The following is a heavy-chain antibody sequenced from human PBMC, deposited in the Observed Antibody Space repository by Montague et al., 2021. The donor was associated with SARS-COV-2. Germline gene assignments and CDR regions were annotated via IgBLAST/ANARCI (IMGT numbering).Heavy chain of an antibody. Sequence: SEILSLTCAVYGGSLSGYYWSWIRQPPGEGLEWIAEISHSGSTSYNPSLKSRVTISVDTSKNQFSLRLTSVTAADTAIYYCARKGSGRSDLAYWGQGTLVTVSS. CDR2: ISHSGST. V-gene: IGHV4-34*01. D-gene: IGHD1-26*01. CDR1: GGSLSGYY. J-gene: IGHJ4*02. CDR3: ARKGSGRSDLAY.